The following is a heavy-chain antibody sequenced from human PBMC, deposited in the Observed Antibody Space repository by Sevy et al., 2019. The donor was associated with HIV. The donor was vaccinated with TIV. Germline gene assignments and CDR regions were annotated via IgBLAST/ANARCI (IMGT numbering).Heavy chain of an antibody. V-gene: IGHV4-61*01. CDR2: LFYSGST. D-gene: IGHD4-17*01. Sequence: SETLSLTCTVSGGSVSTDSYYWSWIRQPPGKGLEWIGYLFYSGSTNYNPSLKSRVTISLDPSKNQFSLKLSSVTAADTAVYYCARCRSPYGDYATGSFDYWGQGALVTVSS. CDR3: ARCRSPYGDYATGSFDY. CDR1: GGSVSTDSYY. J-gene: IGHJ4*02.